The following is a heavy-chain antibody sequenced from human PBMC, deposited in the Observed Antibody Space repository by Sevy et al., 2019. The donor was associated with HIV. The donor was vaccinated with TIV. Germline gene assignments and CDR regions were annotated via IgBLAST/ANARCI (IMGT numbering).Heavy chain of an antibody. CDR2: ISPSGGTT. CDR1: GFTFSTYA. Sequence: GGSLRLSCAASGFTFSTYAMSWVRQTPVKGLEWVSAISPSGGTTYHAESVKGQFTISRDHSKNTLYLQMNNLRAEHTTVYSCAKVYSGNEYYHYYVMDVRGRGTTVTVSS. D-gene: IGHD1-26*01. V-gene: IGHV3-23*01. J-gene: IGHJ6*02. CDR3: AKVYSGNEYYHYYVMDV.